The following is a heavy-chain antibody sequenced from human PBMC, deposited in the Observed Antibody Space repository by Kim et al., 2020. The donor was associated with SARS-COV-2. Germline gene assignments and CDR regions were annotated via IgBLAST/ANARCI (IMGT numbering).Heavy chain of an antibody. J-gene: IGHJ4*02. V-gene: IGHV1-2*02. CDR3: ARDRVREMATITFGY. Sequence: ASVKVSCKASGYTFTGYYMHWVRQAPGQGLEWMGWINPNSGGTNYAQKFQGRVTMTRDTSISTAYMELSRLRSDDTAVYYCARDRVREMATITFGYWGQGTLVTVSS. D-gene: IGHD5-12*01. CDR1: GYTFTGYY. CDR2: INPNSGGT.